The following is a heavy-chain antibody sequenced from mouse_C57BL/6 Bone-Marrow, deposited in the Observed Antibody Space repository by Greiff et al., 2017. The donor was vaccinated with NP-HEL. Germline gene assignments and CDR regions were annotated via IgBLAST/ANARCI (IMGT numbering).Heavy chain of an antibody. CDR1: GYAFTNYL. CDR3: AREGCSYDYCAMDY. CDR2: INPGSGGT. J-gene: IGHJ4*01. V-gene: IGHV1-54*01. Sequence: VQLQQSGAELVRPGTSVKVSCKASGYAFTNYLIEWVKQRPGQGLEWIGVINPGSGGTNYNEKFKGKATLTADKSSSTAYMQLSSVTSEDSAVYFCAREGCSYDYCAMDYWGQGTSVTVSS. D-gene: IGHD1-1*01.